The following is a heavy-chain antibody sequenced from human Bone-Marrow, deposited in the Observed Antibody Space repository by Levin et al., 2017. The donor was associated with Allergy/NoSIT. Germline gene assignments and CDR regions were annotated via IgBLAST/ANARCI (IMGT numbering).Heavy chain of an antibody. J-gene: IGHJ6*03. D-gene: IGHD5-12*01. CDR3: ARVYSGSDYMDV. CDR2: IIPILGIT. CDR1: GGTFSSYG. Sequence: ASVKVSCKASGGTFSSYGISWVRQAPGQGLEWMGRIIPILGITNDAQNFQGRVTITADKSTSTAYLDLSSLRFEDTAVYYCARVYSGSDYMDVWGKGTTVTVSS. V-gene: IGHV1-69*04.